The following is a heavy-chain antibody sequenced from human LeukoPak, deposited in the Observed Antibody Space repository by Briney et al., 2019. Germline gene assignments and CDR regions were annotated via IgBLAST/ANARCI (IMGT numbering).Heavy chain of an antibody. CDR3: AKSTTVTRHYYYYGMDV. D-gene: IGHD4-17*01. Sequence: SETLSLTCAVYGGSFSGYYWSWIRQPPGKGLGWIGEINHSGSTNYNPSLRSRVTISVDTSKNQFSLKLSSVTAADTAVYYCAKSTTVTRHYYYYGMDVWGQGTTVTVSS. V-gene: IGHV4-34*01. J-gene: IGHJ6*02. CDR1: GGSFSGYY. CDR2: INHSGST.